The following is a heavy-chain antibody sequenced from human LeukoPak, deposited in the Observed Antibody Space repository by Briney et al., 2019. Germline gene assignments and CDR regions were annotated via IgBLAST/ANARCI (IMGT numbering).Heavy chain of an antibody. CDR3: ARGSTDVYWYLDV. Sequence: SETLSLTCIVSDSSVSTFYWSWLRQSPGTGLEWIGFVHDTGSTAYNPSLKSRVTISLETSKNQLSLMLTSVTAADTAMYYCARGSTDVYWYLDVWGRGTLVTVSS. CDR2: VHDTGST. D-gene: IGHD1-26*01. CDR1: DSSVSTFY. V-gene: IGHV4-59*02. J-gene: IGHJ2*01.